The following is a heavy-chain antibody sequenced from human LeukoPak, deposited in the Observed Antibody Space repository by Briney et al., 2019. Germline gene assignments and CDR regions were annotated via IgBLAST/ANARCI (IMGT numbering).Heavy chain of an antibody. CDR2: ISWNSGNI. Sequence: GGSMRLSCAASGFTFDDYAMHWVRQAPGKGLEWVSGISWNSGNIGYADSVKGRFTISRDNAKNSLYLQMNSLRAEDMALYYCAKDRTAAPYDAFDIWGQGTMVTVSS. V-gene: IGHV3-9*03. J-gene: IGHJ3*02. D-gene: IGHD2-2*01. CDR3: AKDRTAAPYDAFDI. CDR1: GFTFDDYA.